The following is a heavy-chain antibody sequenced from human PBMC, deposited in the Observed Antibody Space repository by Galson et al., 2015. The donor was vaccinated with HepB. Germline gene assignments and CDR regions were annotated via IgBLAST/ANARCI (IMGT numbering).Heavy chain of an antibody. CDR1: GFTFSSYA. D-gene: IGHD1-14*01. CDR2: ISYDGSNK. V-gene: IGHV3-30-3*01. Sequence: SLRLSCAASGFTFSSYAMHWVRQAPGKGLEWVAVISYDGSNKYYADSVKGRFTISRDNSKNTLYLQMNSLRAEDTAVYYCARDLTPGYYFDYWGQGTLVTVSS. CDR3: ARDLTPGYYFDY. J-gene: IGHJ4*02.